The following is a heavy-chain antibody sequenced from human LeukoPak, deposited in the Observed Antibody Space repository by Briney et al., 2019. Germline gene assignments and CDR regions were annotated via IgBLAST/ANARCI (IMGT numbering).Heavy chain of an antibody. CDR3: ARANRIVGATVFDY. D-gene: IGHD1-26*01. CDR1: GGSISSYY. Sequence: PSETLSLICTVSGGSISSYYWSWIRQPAGKGLEWIGRIYTSGSTNYNPSLKSRVTMSVDTSKNQFSLKLSSVTAADTAVYYCARANRIVGATVFDYWGQGTLVTVSS. J-gene: IGHJ4*02. CDR2: IYTSGST. V-gene: IGHV4-4*07.